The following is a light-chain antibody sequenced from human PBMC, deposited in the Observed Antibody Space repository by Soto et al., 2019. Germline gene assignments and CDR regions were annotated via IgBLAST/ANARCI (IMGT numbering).Light chain of an antibody. CDR2: DAS. CDR3: QPRSDWPPIT. Sequence: EIVLTRSPATLSLSPGERATLSCRASQSVSSSLAWYQQKPGQAPRLLIYDASNRATGIPARFSGSGSGTDFTLTISSLEPEDFAVYYCQPRSDWPPITFGQGTRLE. CDR1: QSVSSS. J-gene: IGKJ5*01. V-gene: IGKV3-11*01.